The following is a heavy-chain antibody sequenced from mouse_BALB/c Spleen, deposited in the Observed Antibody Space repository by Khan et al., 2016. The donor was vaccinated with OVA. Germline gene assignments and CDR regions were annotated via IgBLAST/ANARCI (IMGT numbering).Heavy chain of an antibody. D-gene: IGHD2-14*01. Sequence: VQLKESGPELVKPGASVKMSCKASGYTFTSYVMHWLRQKPGQGLEWIGYIYPYNDDTKYNEKFKGKATLTSDKSSSTAYMELSSLTSEDSAVYYSAKSCRYDVYFDYWGQGTTLTVSS. V-gene: IGHV1S136*01. CDR1: GYTFTSYV. CDR3: AKSCRYDVYFDY. J-gene: IGHJ2*01. CDR2: IYPYNDDT.